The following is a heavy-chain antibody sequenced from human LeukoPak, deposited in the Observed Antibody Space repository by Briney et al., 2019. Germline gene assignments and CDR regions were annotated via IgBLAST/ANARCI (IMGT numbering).Heavy chain of an antibody. CDR3: ARGNYYDSRTYYRAFDI. V-gene: IGHV4-59*01. Sequence: SETLSPTCTVSGGSLSSYYWSWIRQPPGKGLEWIGYIYSSGSSNYHPSLKSRVTISVDTSKNQFSLKLNAVTAADTAVYYCARGNYYDSRTYYRAFDIWGLGTMVSVSS. CDR1: GGSLSSYY. CDR2: IYSSGSS. J-gene: IGHJ3*02. D-gene: IGHD3-22*01.